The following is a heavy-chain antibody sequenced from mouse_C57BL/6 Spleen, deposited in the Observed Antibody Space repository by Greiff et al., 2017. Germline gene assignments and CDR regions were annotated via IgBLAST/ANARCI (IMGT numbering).Heavy chain of an antibody. D-gene: IGHD1-1*01. CDR3: ARSPNDYGSSYGDFDV. V-gene: IGHV1-52*01. Sequence: VQLQQPGAELVRPGSSVKLSCKASGYTFTSYWMHWVKQRHIQGLEWIGNIDPSDSETHYNQKFKDKATLTVDKSSSTAYMQLSSLTSEDSAVYYGARSPNDYGSSYGDFDVWGTGTTVTVSS. J-gene: IGHJ1*03. CDR2: IDPSDSET. CDR1: GYTFTSYW.